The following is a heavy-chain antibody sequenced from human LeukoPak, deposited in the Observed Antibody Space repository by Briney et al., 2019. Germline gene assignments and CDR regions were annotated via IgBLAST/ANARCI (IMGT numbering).Heavy chain of an antibody. D-gene: IGHD5-18*01. CDR2: IYSGGST. V-gene: IGHV3-66*01. CDR1: GFTVSSNY. CDR3: ARASGNSYGLDY. J-gene: IGHJ4*02. Sequence: GGSLRLSCAASGFTVSSNYMSWVRQAPGKGLEWVSVIYSGGSTYYADSVKGRFTISRDNSKNTLYPQMNSLRAEDTAVYYCARASGNSYGLDYWGQGTLVTVSS.